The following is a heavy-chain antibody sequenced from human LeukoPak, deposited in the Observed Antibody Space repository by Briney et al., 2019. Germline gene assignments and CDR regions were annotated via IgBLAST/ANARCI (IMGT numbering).Heavy chain of an antibody. V-gene: IGHV3-7*01. CDR2: IKQDGSEK. D-gene: IGHD6-13*01. J-gene: IGHJ4*02. Sequence: PGGSLRLSCAASGLTFSNYWVTWVRQAPGKGLEWVANIKQDGSEKYFVDSVKGRFTISRDNAKNSVYLQMNSLRAEDTAVYYCATPTAGTWHFDYWGQGTLVTVSS. CDR3: ATPTAGTWHFDY. CDR1: GLTFSNYW.